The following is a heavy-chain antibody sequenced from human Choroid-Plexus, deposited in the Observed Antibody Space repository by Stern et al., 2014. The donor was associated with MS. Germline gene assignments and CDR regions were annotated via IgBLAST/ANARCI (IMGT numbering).Heavy chain of an antibody. CDR1: GFTFGSWA. D-gene: IGHD2/OR15-2a*01. V-gene: IGHV3-30*18. CDR2: VSYDGSNK. J-gene: IGHJ5*02. CDR3: AKDRQYLTYFFDH. Sequence: QVQLVQSGGGVVQPGRPLRLSCVASGFTFGSWAMHWVRQAPGKGLGWVAGVSYDGSNKYYADSVKGRFTISRDNSQNTLYMQMSSLRPEDTAVYYCAKDRQYLTYFFDHWGQGSLVTVSS.